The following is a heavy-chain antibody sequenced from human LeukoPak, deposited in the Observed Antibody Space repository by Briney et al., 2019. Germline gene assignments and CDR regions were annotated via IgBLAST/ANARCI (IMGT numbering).Heavy chain of an antibody. CDR1: GGSISSGDYY. D-gene: IGHD6-6*01. Sequence: SQTLSLTCTVSGGSISSGDYYWSWIRQPPGKGLEWIGYIYYSGSTYYNPSLKSRVTISVDTSKNQFSLKLSSVTAADTAVYYGAGAYSSSAVVVYWGQGTLVTVSS. CDR2: IYYSGST. V-gene: IGHV4-30-4*01. CDR3: AGAYSSSAVVVY. J-gene: IGHJ4*02.